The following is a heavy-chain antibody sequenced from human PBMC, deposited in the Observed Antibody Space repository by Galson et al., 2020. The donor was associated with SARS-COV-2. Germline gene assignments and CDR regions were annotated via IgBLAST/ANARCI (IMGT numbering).Heavy chain of an antibody. CDR2: IYPGDSDT. V-gene: IGHV5-51*01. CDR1: GYSFTSSW. J-gene: IGHJ6*02. CDR3: ARGLIAAAGIMDV. D-gene: IGHD6-13*01. Sequence: GESLKISCKGSGYSFTSSWIGWVRQMPGKGLAWMGIIYPGDSDTRYSPSFQGQVTISADKSISTAYLQWSSLKASDTAMYYCARGLIAAAGIMDVWGQGTTVTVSS.